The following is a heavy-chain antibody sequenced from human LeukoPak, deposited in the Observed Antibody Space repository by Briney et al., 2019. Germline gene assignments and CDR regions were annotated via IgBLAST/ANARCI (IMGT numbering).Heavy chain of an antibody. J-gene: IGHJ4*02. CDR2: TYYRSKWYN. Sequence: SQTLSLTCPISADSVSRKSVAWHWIRQSPSRGLEWLGRTYYRSKWYNDYAVSVKSRITINPDTSKNKFSLQLNSVTPEDTCVYYCARRHNYYFDYWGQGTLVTVSS. D-gene: IGHD1-1*01. CDR1: ADSVSRKSVA. V-gene: IGHV6-1*01. CDR3: ARRHNYYFDY.